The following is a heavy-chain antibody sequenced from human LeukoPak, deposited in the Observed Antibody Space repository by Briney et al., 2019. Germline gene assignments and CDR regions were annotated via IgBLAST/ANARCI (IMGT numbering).Heavy chain of an antibody. CDR1: GFTFSSYA. CDR3: AKDQAAFGGDLSGAFDY. J-gene: IGHJ4*02. Sequence: GGSLRLSCAASGFTFSSYAMSWVRQAPGKGLEWVSAISGSGGSTYYADSVKGRFTISRDNSKNTLYLQMNSLRAEDTAVYYCAKDQAAFGGDLSGAFDYWGRGTLVTVSS. D-gene: IGHD3-10*01. CDR2: ISGSGGST. V-gene: IGHV3-23*01.